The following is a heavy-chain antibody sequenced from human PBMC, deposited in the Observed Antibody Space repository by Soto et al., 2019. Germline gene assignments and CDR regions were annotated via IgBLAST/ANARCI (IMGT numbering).Heavy chain of an antibody. CDR1: GGTFISYA. CDR3: ARVYPGGYYYDSSGLVDY. D-gene: IGHD3-22*01. J-gene: IGHJ4*02. V-gene: IGHV1-69*13. CDR2: IIPIFGTA. Sequence: GASVKVSCKASGGTFISYAISWVRQAPGQGLEWMGGIIPIFGTANYAQKFQGRVTITADESTSTAYMELSSLRSEDTAVYYCARVYPGGYYYDSSGLVDYWGQGTLVTVSS.